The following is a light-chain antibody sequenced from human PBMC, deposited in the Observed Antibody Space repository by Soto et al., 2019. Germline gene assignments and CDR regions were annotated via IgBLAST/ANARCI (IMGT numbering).Light chain of an antibody. Sequence: EIVMMHSPATLSVSPWEIVTLSCRASQLFSSNLAWYQHKPGQAPRLLIYGVSTRDTGVPDRFSGSASGTEFTLTISSLQSEDFAVYYCQQRSNWPPITFGQGTRLEIK. CDR2: GVS. CDR3: QQRSNWPPIT. CDR1: QLFSSN. J-gene: IGKJ5*01. V-gene: IGKV3-15*01.